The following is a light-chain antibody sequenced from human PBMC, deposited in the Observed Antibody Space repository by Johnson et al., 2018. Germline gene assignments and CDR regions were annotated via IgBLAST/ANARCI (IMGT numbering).Light chain of an antibody. CDR3: GTWDSSLSAGDV. J-gene: IGLJ1*01. V-gene: IGLV1-51*02. Sequence: QSVLTQPPSVSAAPGQKVTISCSGSSSNIGNNYVSWYQQLPGTAPKLLIYENNKRPSGIPDRFSGSKSGTSATLGITGLQTGAEADYYCGTWDSSLSAGDVFITGPEVTVL. CDR1: SSNIGNNY. CDR2: ENN.